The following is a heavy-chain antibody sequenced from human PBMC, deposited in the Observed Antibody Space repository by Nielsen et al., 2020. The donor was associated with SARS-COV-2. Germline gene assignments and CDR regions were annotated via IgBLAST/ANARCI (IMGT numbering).Heavy chain of an antibody. D-gene: IGHD2-15*01. Sequence: GESLKISCAASGFTFSSYWMSWVRQAPGKGLEWVANIKQDGSEKYYVDSVKGRFTISRDNAKNSLYLQMNSLRAEDTAVYYCARERGIVVVPAAPEADIVVVVAASYSDYWGQGTLVTVSS. CDR2: IKQDGSEK. CDR3: ARERGIVVVPAAPEADIVVVVAASYSDY. CDR1: GFTFSSYW. J-gene: IGHJ4*02. V-gene: IGHV3-7*03.